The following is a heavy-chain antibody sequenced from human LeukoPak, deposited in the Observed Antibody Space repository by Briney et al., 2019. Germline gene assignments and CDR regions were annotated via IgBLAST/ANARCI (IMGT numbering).Heavy chain of an antibody. D-gene: IGHD3-22*01. CDR3: ARRSYYYDSSGYDY. CDR2: IYYSGGT. V-gene: IGHV4-59*08. J-gene: IGHJ4*02. Sequence: SETLSLTCTVSGGSISSYYWSWIRQPPGKGLEWIGYIYYSGGTNYNPPLKSRVTISVDTSKNQFSLKLSSVTAADTAVYYCARRSYYYDSSGYDYWGQGTLVTVSS. CDR1: GGSISSYY.